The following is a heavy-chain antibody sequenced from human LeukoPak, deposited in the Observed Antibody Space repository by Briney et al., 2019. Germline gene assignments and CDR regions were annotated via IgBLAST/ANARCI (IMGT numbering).Heavy chain of an antibody. V-gene: IGHV1-46*01. D-gene: IGHD6-13*01. CDR2: ISPSGGST. Sequence: ASVKVSCKASGGTFSSYAISWVRQAPGLGLEWMGIISPSGGSTSYAQKFQGRVTMTGDTSTSTVYMELRSLTSDDTAVYYCARDQYVGSSRYYYFEYWGQGTLVTVSS. CDR3: ARDQYVGSSRYYYFEY. J-gene: IGHJ4*02. CDR1: GGTFSSYA.